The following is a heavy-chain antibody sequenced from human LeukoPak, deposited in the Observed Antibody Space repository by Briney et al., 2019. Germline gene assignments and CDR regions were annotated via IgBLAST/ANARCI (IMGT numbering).Heavy chain of an antibody. CDR1: GGTFSSYA. V-gene: IGHV1-69*01. CDR2: IIPIFGTA. Sequence: SVKVSCKASGGTFSSYAISWVRQAPGQGLEWMGGIIPIFGTANYAQKFQGRVTITADESTSTAYMELSSLRSEDTVVYYCARGSIAASYMDVWGKGTTVTVSS. D-gene: IGHD6-6*01. CDR3: ARGSIAASYMDV. J-gene: IGHJ6*03.